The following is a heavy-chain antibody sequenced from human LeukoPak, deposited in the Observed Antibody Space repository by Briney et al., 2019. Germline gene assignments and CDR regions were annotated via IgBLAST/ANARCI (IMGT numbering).Heavy chain of an antibody. CDR2: IYYSGST. V-gene: IGHV4-31*03. Sequence: SQTLSLTCTVSGGSISSGGYYWSWIRQHPGKGLEWIGYIYYSGSTYYNPSLKSRVIISVDTSKNQFSLKLSSVTAADTAVYYCARDRRGSTSVRVDRYFDYWGQGTLVTVSS. D-gene: IGHD2-2*01. CDR1: GGSISSGGYY. J-gene: IGHJ4*02. CDR3: ARDRRGSTSVRVDRYFDY.